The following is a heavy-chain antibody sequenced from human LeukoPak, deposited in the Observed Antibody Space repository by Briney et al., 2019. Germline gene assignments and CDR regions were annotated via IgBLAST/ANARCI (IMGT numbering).Heavy chain of an antibody. Sequence: ASVNVSFKASGYTFTTYRITGVRQAPSQGLEGMGWISPYNCNTNYAQKLQYRVTLTTDTSTSTAYMALRRLRSEDTAVYYCARGRYYGDYWGQGTLVTVSS. CDR3: ARGRYYGDY. CDR2: ISPYNCNT. J-gene: IGHJ4*02. CDR1: GYTFTTYR. D-gene: IGHD3-3*01. V-gene: IGHV1-18*01.